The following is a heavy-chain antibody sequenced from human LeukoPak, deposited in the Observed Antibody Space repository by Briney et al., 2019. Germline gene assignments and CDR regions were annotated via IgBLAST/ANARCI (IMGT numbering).Heavy chain of an antibody. J-gene: IGHJ5*02. CDR2: IYTSGST. Sequence: PSETLSLTCTVSGGSISSGSYYWSWIRQPAGKGLEWIGRIYTSGSTNYNPSLKGRVTISVDTSKNQFSLKLSSVTAADTAVYYCARQWCRSGYSSSWCVGSPRWFDPWGQGTLVTVSS. CDR3: ARQWCRSGYSSSWCVGSPRWFDP. V-gene: IGHV4-61*02. CDR1: GGSISSGSYY. D-gene: IGHD6-13*01.